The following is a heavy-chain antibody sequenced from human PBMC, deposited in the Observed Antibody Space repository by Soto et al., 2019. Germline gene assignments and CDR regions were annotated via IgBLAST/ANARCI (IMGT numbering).Heavy chain of an antibody. V-gene: IGHV4-4*07. CDR1: GGSINTFY. Sequence: SETLSLTCTVSGGSINTFYWRWVRQPAGKGLEWIGRIFSSCSTSFNPSLESRVAMSVDTSKNHFSLNVSSVTAADMAVYYCAREGSYSAYNFAHGIQLWSFDFWGQGALVTVSS. CDR2: IFSSCST. CDR3: AREGSYSAYNFAHGIQLWSFDF. D-gene: IGHD5-12*01. J-gene: IGHJ4*02.